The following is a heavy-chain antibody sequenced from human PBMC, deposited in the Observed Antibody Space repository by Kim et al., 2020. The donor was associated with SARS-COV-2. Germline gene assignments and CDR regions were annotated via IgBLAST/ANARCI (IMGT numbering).Heavy chain of an antibody. CDR1: GFTFNNAW. CDR3: TRGRLGRWDSYHGLDV. Sequence: GGSLRLSCAASGFTFNNAWMSWVRQAPGKGLEWVARIIRKSDGGATDYAASVKGEFTISRDDSKNMVYLQMNSLTTEDTGVYYCTRGRLGRWDSYHGLDV. CDR2: IIRKSDGGAT. D-gene: IGHD3-10*01. V-gene: IGHV3-15*01. J-gene: IGHJ6*01.